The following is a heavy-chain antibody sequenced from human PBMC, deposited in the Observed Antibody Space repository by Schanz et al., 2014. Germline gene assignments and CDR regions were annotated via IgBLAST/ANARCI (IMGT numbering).Heavy chain of an antibody. D-gene: IGHD3-10*01. CDR3: AKGSRSGSKVMDV. Sequence: EVQLLESGGGLVQPGGSLRLSCAASAFTFSNYAMHWVRQAPGKGLEWVSNIPWNGAAIGYAGSVRGRFTISRDSAKNSLYLQMNSLRPEDTALYYCAKGSRSGSKVMDVWGKGTTVTVSS. CDR2: IPWNGAAI. V-gene: IGHV3-9*01. CDR1: AFTFSNYA. J-gene: IGHJ6*03.